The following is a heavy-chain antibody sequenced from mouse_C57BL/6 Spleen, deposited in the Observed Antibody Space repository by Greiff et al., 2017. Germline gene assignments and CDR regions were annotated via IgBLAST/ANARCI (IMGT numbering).Heavy chain of an antibody. CDR3: AREGVTGHFDY. Sequence: DVQLQESGPGLLKPSQSLSLTCSVTGYSITSGYYWNWIRQFPGNKLEWMGYISYDGSNNYNPSLKNRISITRDTSKNQFFLKLNSVTTEDTATYYCAREGVTGHFDYWGQGTTLTVSS. CDR2: ISYDGSN. D-gene: IGHD2-1*01. V-gene: IGHV3-6*01. J-gene: IGHJ2*01. CDR1: GYSITSGYY.